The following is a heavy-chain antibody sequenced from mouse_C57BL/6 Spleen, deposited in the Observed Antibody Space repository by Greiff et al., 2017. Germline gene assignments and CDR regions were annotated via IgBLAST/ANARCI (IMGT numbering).Heavy chain of an antibody. CDR1: GYTFTSYW. J-gene: IGHJ3*01. V-gene: IGHV1-5*01. Sequence: VQLQQSGTVLARPGASVKMSCQTSGYTFTSYWMHWLKQRPGQGLEWIWAIYPGNSDTSSNQKFKGKAKLTAVTSAITDYLELSNLTNEDSAVYYCTRGLLLSFAYWGQGTLVTVSA. CDR2: IYPGNSDT. CDR3: TRGLLLSFAY. D-gene: IGHD2-10*01.